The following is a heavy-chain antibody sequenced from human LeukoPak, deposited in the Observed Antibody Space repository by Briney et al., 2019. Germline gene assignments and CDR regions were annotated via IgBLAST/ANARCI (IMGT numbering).Heavy chain of an antibody. CDR2: ISSSGSYI. Sequence: PGGSLRLSCAASGFTFSSYSMNWVRQAPGKGLEWVSSISSSGSYIYYADSVKGRFTISRDNAKNSLYLQMNSLRAEDTAVYYCARERTGGGWYGAFDIWGQGTMVTVSS. CDR3: ARERTGGGWYGAFDI. D-gene: IGHD6-19*01. CDR1: GFTFSSYS. V-gene: IGHV3-21*01. J-gene: IGHJ3*02.